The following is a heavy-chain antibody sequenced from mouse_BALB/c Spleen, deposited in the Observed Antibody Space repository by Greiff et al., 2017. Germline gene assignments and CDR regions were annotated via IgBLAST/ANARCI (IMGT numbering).Heavy chain of an antibody. CDR2: IRSKSNNYAT. CDR3: VRNWDDAMDY. V-gene: IGHV10-1*02. D-gene: IGHD4-1*01. J-gene: IGHJ4*01. Sequence: DVMLVESGGGLVQPKGSLKLSCAASGFTFNTYAMNWVRQAPGKGLEWVARIRSKSNNYATYYADSVKDRFTISRDDSQSMLYLQMNNLKTEDTAMYYCVRNWDDAMDYWGQGTSVTVSS. CDR1: GFTFNTYA.